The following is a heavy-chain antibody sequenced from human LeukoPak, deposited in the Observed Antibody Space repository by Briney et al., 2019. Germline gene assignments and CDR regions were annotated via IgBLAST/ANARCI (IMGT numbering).Heavy chain of an antibody. CDR2: ISYDGSNK. Sequence: GGSLRLSCAASGFTFSSYAMHWVRQAPGKGLEWVAVISYDGSNKYYADSVKGRFTISRDNSKNTLYLQMNSLRAEDTAVYYCARVRRHYYYGMDVWSQGTTVTVSS. CDR3: ARVRRHYYYGMDV. CDR1: GFTFSSYA. V-gene: IGHV3-30-3*01. J-gene: IGHJ6*02.